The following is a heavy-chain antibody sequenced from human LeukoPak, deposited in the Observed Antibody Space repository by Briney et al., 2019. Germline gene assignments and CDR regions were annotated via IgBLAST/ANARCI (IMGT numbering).Heavy chain of an antibody. J-gene: IGHJ4*02. D-gene: IGHD6-6*01. CDR2: ISGFSGTI. CDR1: GLTFSFYS. Sequence: GGSLRLSCAASGLTFSFYSMNWVRQAPGKGLEWVSYISGFSGTINYAESVKGRFTISRDNAKNSLYLQMNSLRADDTAVYYCVRDQGGSSSHWGQGTLVTVSS. CDR3: VRDQGGSSSH. V-gene: IGHV3-48*01.